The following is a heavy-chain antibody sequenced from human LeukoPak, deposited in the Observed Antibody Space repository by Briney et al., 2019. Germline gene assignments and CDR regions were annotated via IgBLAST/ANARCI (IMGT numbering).Heavy chain of an antibody. J-gene: IGHJ3*02. CDR2: ISGSGGST. CDR3: AKVRGLDDAFDI. CDR1: GFTFDDYA. D-gene: IGHD6-19*01. V-gene: IGHV3-23*01. Sequence: GGSLRLSCAASGFTFDDYAMHWVRQAPGKGLEWVSGISGSGGSTYYADSVKGRFTISRDNSKNTLYLQMNSLRAEDTAVYYCAKVRGLDDAFDIWGQGTMVTVSS.